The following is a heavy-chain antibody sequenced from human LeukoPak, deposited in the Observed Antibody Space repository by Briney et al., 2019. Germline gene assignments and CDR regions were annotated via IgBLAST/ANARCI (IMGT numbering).Heavy chain of an antibody. D-gene: IGHD1-26*01. J-gene: IGHJ4*02. CDR3: TKRVKYGGTWDHFAD. V-gene: IGHV3-23*01. Sequence: PGGSLRLSCAAPGFTFDNYRMSWVRQAPGKGLERVSTVNADSGNTYYADSVKGRFTISRDNSKSTLILQMNSLRVEATALYYWTKRVKYGGTWDHFADWGQGTLVTVSS. CDR1: GFTFDNYR. CDR2: VNADSGNT.